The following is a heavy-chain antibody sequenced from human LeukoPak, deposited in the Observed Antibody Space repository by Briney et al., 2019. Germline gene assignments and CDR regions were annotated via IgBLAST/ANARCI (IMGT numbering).Heavy chain of an antibody. CDR2: IKSKTDGGTT. V-gene: IGHV3-15*01. Sequence: GGSLRLSCAASGFTFSNAWMSWVRQAPGKGLEWVGRIKSKTDGGTTDYAAPVKGRFTISRDDSKNTLYLQMNSLKTEDRAVYYCTTGSTAPPYYFDYWGQGTLVTVSS. CDR1: GFTFSNAW. J-gene: IGHJ4*02. CDR3: TTGSTAPPYYFDY.